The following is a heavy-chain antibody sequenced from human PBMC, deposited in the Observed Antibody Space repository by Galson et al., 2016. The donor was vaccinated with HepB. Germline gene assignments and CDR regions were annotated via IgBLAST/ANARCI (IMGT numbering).Heavy chain of an antibody. Sequence: SLRLSCAASGFTFSSYAMHWVRQAPGKGLEWVAMISYDGSNKYYADSVKGRFTISRDNSKNTLYMQMNSLRGEDTAVYHCARVGYGGNVPIEYYFDYWGQGTLVTVSS. J-gene: IGHJ4*02. CDR3: ARVGYGGNVPIEYYFDY. D-gene: IGHD4-23*01. V-gene: IGHV3-30*04. CDR1: GFTFSSYA. CDR2: ISYDGSNK.